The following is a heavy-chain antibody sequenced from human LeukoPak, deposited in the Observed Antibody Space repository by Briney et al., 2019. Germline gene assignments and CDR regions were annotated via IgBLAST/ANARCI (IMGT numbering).Heavy chain of an antibody. J-gene: IGHJ4*02. Sequence: ASVKVSCKASGYNFTGYYMHWVRQAPGQGLEWMGWINPNSGGTNYVQKFQGRVTMTRDTSISTAYMELSRLRSDDTAVYYCARDITIFGVVTFDYWGQGTLVTVSS. CDR2: INPNSGGT. CDR3: ARDITIFGVVTFDY. V-gene: IGHV1-2*02. D-gene: IGHD3-3*01. CDR1: GYNFTGYY.